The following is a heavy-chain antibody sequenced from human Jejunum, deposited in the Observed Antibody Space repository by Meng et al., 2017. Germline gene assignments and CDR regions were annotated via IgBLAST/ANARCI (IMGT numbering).Heavy chain of an antibody. Sequence: GGSLRLSCAASGFTFSSAWMSWVRQAPGKGLEWIGHIKSKAHGGTTEYAAPVQDRFTISRDDSKTTLYLQMNSLKTEDTAVYFCTDGLNIWGRGTMVTVSS. CDR3: TDGLNI. D-gene: IGHD4-17*01. CDR1: GFTFSSAW. CDR2: IKSKAHGGTT. V-gene: IGHV3-15*01. J-gene: IGHJ3*02.